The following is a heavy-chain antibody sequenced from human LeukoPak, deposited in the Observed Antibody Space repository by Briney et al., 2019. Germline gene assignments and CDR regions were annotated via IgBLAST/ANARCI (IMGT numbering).Heavy chain of an antibody. CDR2: ISENGEST. CDR1: GFTFSTYA. J-gene: IGHJ4*02. CDR3: ASYFHYGDYASLWY. D-gene: IGHD4-17*01. Sequence: GGSLRLSCAASGFTFSTYAMSWVRQAPGKGLEWVSSISENGESTYYADSVKGRFTISRDNSRNTLYLQMNSLRAEDTAVYYCASYFHYGDYASLWYWGQGTLVTVSS. V-gene: IGHV3-23*01.